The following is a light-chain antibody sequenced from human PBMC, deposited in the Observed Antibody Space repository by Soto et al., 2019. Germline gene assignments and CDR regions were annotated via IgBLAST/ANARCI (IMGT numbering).Light chain of an antibody. CDR1: SSDIGGSEY. Sequence: QSALTQPASVCGSPGQSITISCAGTSSDIGGSEYVAWYQQHPGKAPKLMIYGVSNRPSGVSNRFSDSKSGNTASLTISGLQAEDEADYFCYSSRSSSTTFYVFGTGTKVTVL. V-gene: IGLV2-14*03. CDR3: YSSRSSSTTFYV. J-gene: IGLJ1*01. CDR2: GVS.